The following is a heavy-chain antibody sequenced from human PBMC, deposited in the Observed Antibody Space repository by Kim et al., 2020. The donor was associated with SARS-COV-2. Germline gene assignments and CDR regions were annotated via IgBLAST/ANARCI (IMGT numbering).Heavy chain of an antibody. V-gene: IGHV3-9*01. CDR2: ISWNSGSI. CDR3: AKDIGSGVGATQGNYYYYGMDV. Sequence: GGSLRLSCAASGFTFGDYAMHWVRQAPGKCLEWDSGISWNSGSIGYADSVKGRFTISRDNAKNSLYLQMNSLRAEDTALYYCAKDIGSGVGATQGNYYYYGMDVWGQGTTVTVSS. J-gene: IGHJ6*02. D-gene: IGHD1-26*01. CDR1: GFTFGDYA.